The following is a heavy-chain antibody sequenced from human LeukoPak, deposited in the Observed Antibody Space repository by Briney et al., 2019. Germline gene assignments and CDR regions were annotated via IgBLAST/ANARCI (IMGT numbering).Heavy chain of an antibody. CDR3: ARRGYYDVLTGSAYFFDC. V-gene: IGHV1-69*01. D-gene: IGHD3-9*01. Sequence: GASVKVSCKASGGTFSSYAISWVGQAPGQGLEWMGGIIPIFGTANYAQKFQGRVTITADESTSTAYMELSSLRSEDTAVYYCARRGYYDVLTGSAYFFDCWGQGTLVTVSS. CDR2: IIPIFGTA. CDR1: GGTFSSYA. J-gene: IGHJ4*02.